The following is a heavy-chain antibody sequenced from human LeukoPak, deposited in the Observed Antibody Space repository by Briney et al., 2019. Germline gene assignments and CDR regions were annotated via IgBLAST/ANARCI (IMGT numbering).Heavy chain of an antibody. CDR2: IYSSGST. Sequence: SETLSLNCTVSGASISSYYWNWIRQPAGKGLEWIGRIYSSGSTNYSPSLKSRVTMSVDTSKNQFSLKLSSVTAADTAVYYCARDPAAAGDNWFDPWGQGTLVTVSS. CDR3: ARDPAAAGDNWFDP. D-gene: IGHD6-13*01. CDR1: GASISSYY. J-gene: IGHJ5*02. V-gene: IGHV4-4*07.